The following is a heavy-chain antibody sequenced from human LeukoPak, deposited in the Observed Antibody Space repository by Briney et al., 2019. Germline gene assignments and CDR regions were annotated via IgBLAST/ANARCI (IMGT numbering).Heavy chain of an antibody. V-gene: IGHV4-4*07. J-gene: IGHJ3*02. Sequence: SETLSLTCTVSGGSISSYYWSWIRQPAGKGLEWIGRIYTSGSTNYNPSLKSRVTMSVDTSKNQFSLKLSSVTAADTAVYYCARGVTIFGVVIFDAFDIWGQGTMVIVSS. CDR2: IYTSGST. CDR3: ARGVTIFGVVIFDAFDI. D-gene: IGHD3-3*01. CDR1: GGSISSYY.